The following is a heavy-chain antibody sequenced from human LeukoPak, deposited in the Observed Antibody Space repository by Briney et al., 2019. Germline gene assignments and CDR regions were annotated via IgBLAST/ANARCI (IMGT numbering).Heavy chain of an antibody. CDR1: GYTFTGYY. D-gene: IGHD3-22*01. CDR3: ARGCYYYDSVVYTYSDS. J-gene: IGHJ4*02. V-gene: IGHV1-2*06. Sequence: ASVKISCKASGYTFTGYYMHWVRQAPGHGLEWRGRITLNSGGTNYAQRFQGRVTMTRDTSISTAYMELSRLRSDDTAVYFCARGCYYYDSVVYTYSDSRGQGTLVTVSS. CDR2: ITLNSGGT.